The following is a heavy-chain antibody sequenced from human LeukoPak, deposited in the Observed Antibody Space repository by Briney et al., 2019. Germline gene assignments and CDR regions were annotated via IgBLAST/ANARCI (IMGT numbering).Heavy chain of an antibody. D-gene: IGHD1-20*01. CDR2: INHSGST. V-gene: IGHV4-34*01. CDR1: GGSFSGYY. J-gene: IGHJ6*03. CDR3: ASLTGTTDYYYYYMDV. Sequence: SETLSLTCAVYGGSFSGYYWSWIRQPPGEGLEWIGEINHSGSTNYNPSLKSRVTISVDTSKKQFSLKLSSVTAADTAVYYCASLTGTTDYYYYYMDVWGKGTTVTVSS.